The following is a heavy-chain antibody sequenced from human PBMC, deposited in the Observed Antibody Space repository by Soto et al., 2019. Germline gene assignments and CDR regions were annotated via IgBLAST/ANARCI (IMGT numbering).Heavy chain of an antibody. CDR2: IYYSGST. V-gene: IGHV4-31*03. CDR3: ARDEYGGNSFYYYYYGMDV. D-gene: IGHD4-17*01. J-gene: IGHJ6*02. CDR1: GGSISSGGYY. Sequence: LSLTCTVSGGSISSGGYYWSWIRQHPGKGLEWIGYIYYSGSTYYNPSLKSRVTISVDTSKNQFSLKLSSVTAADTAVYYCARDEYGGNSFYYYYYGMDVWGQGTTVTVSS.